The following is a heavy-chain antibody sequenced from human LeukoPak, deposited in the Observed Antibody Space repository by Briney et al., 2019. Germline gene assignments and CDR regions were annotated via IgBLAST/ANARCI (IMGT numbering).Heavy chain of an antibody. CDR3: ARARATVTNFDY. D-gene: IGHD4-17*01. CDR2: ISSSSSYI. J-gene: IGHJ4*02. V-gene: IGHV3-21*01. CDR1: GFTFSNYN. Sequence: GGSLRLSCAASGFTFSNYNMNWVRQAPGKGLEWVSSISSSSSYIYYADSVKGRFTISRVNAKNSLYLQMNSLRAEDTAVYYCARARATVTNFDYWGQGTLVTVSS.